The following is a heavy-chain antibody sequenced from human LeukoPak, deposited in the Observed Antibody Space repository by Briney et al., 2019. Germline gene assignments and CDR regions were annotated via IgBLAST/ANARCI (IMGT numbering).Heavy chain of an antibody. D-gene: IGHD3-22*01. CDR3: ARAHDYYDSSGELDY. J-gene: IGHJ4*02. CDR1: GGSFSGYY. CDR2: INHSGST. V-gene: IGHV4-34*01. Sequence: SGTLSLTCAVYGGSFSGYYWSWIRQPPGKGLEWIGEINHSGSTNYNPSLKSRVTISVDTSKNQFSLKLSSVTAADTAVYYCARAHDYYDSSGELDYWGQGTLVTVSS.